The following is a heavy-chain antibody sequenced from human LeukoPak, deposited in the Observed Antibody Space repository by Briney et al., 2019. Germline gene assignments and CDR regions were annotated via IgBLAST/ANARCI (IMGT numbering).Heavy chain of an antibody. V-gene: IGHV4-59*08. CDR3: ARYAVVAHWYFDL. D-gene: IGHD2-15*01. Sequence: SETLSLTCTVSGGSISSYYWSWIRRPPGKGLEWIGYIYYSGSTNYNPSLRSRVTISVDTSKNQFSLKLSSVTAADTAVYYCARYAVVAHWYFDLWGRGTLVTVSS. J-gene: IGHJ2*01. CDR1: GGSISSYY. CDR2: IYYSGST.